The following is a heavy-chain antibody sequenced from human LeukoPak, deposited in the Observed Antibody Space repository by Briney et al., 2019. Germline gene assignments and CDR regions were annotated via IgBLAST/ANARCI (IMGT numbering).Heavy chain of an antibody. Sequence: SETLSLTCAVSGYSISSGYYWGWIRQPPGKGLEWIGSIYHSGSTNYNPSLKSRVTISVDTSKNQFSLKLSSVTAADTAVYYCARNPVVVVPAATREGFDPWGQGTLVTASS. D-gene: IGHD2-2*01. J-gene: IGHJ5*02. CDR3: ARNPVVVVPAATREGFDP. CDR1: GYSISSGYY. CDR2: IYHSGST. V-gene: IGHV4-38-2*01.